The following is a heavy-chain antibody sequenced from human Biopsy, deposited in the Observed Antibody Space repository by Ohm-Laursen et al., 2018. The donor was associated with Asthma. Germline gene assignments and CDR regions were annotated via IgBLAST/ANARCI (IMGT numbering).Heavy chain of an antibody. CDR1: GGTFSNFA. D-gene: IGHD6-19*01. Sequence: SVKVSCKTPGGTFSNFAISWVRQAPGQGLEWLGGIMTVFGTTNYAQRFQGRVTITADESTSTAYMEVTSLRSEDTAIYYCARCQVGYSSGWSLLLKKIYYSGMDVWGQGTAVTVSS. CDR3: ARCQVGYSSGWSLLLKKIYYSGMDV. V-gene: IGHV1-69*13. CDR2: IMTVFGTT. J-gene: IGHJ6*02.